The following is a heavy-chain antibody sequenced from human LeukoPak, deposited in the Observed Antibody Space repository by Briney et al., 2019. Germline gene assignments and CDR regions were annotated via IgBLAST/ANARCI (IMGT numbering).Heavy chain of an antibody. CDR1: GGSISSSSYY. V-gene: IGHV4-39*01. CDR2: IYYSGST. Sequence: SETLSLTCTVSGGSISSSSYYWGWIRQPPGKGLEWIGSIYYSGSTYYNPSLKSRVTISVDTSKNQFSLKLGSVTAADTAVYYCARKYYDILTGYSVGVNWFDPWGQGTLVTVSS. CDR3: ARKYYDILTGYSVGVNWFDP. D-gene: IGHD3-9*01. J-gene: IGHJ5*02.